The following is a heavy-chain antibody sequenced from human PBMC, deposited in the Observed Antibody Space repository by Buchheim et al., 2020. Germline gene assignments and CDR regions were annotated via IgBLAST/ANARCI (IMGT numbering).Heavy chain of an antibody. V-gene: IGHV4-61*02. J-gene: IGHJ6*02. CDR1: GGSISSGSYY. CDR2: IYTSGST. CDR3: ARSYYDFWSGYYEVGDYYGMDV. Sequence: QVQLQESGPGLVKPSQTLSLTCTVSGGSISSGSYYWSWIRQPAGKGLEWIWRIYTSGSTNYNPSLKSRVTISVDTSKNQFSLKLSSVTAADTAVYYCARSYYDFWSGYYEVGDYYGMDVWGQGTT. D-gene: IGHD3-3*01.